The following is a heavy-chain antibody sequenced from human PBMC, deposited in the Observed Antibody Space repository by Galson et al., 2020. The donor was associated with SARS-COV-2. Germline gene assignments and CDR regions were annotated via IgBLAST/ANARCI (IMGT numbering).Heavy chain of an antibody. CDR3: ARDRGYYISRILYNNPIFET. V-gene: IGHV4-61*01. CDR2: VFYSGST. D-gene: IGHD3-9*01. CDR1: GGSVSGNTHY. Sequence: ASETLSLTCTVSGGSVSGNTHYWSWIRQSPGKGLEWIGYVFYSGSTDNNPSLKNRVTISVDTSKNEFSLKMSSMTAADTAVYYCARDRGYYISRILYNNPIFETWGRGTLVTVSS. J-gene: IGHJ1*01.